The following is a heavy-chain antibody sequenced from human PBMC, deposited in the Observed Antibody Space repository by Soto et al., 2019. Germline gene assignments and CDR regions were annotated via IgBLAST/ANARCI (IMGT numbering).Heavy chain of an antibody. Sequence: LSLTCTVSGDSLSSGGHYWSWIRQHPGKGLEWIGHIYDSVNTYYSPSLRSRVTISADMSKNQSSLNLRSVTAADTAVYYCARVDHRGYFAILTDYWGQGTLVTVSS. J-gene: IGHJ4*02. D-gene: IGHD3-9*01. CDR3: ARVDHRGYFAILTDY. CDR1: GDSLSSGGHY. CDR2: IYDSVNT. V-gene: IGHV4-31*03.